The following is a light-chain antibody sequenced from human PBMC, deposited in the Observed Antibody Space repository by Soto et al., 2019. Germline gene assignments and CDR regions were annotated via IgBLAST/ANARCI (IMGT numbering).Light chain of an antibody. Sequence: QSVLTQPASVSGSPGQSITFSCTGTSSDVGGYNYVSWYQQHPGKAPKLMIYDVSNRPSGVSNRFSGSKSGNTASLTISGLQAEDEADYYCSSYTSRSSSTYVFGTGTKVTVL. J-gene: IGLJ1*01. V-gene: IGLV2-14*01. CDR1: SSDVGGYNY. CDR2: DVS. CDR3: SSYTSRSSSTYV.